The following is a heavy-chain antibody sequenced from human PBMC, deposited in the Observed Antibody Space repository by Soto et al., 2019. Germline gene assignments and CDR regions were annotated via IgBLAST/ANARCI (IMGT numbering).Heavy chain of an antibody. CDR3: AADSNSYDRLADASAYYFGMDD. V-gene: IGHV1-58*01. CDR1: GFTFTTSA. CDR2: IVVGSGNT. Sequence: QMQLVQSGPEVKKPGTSVKVSCKASGFTFTTSAVQWVRQARGQGLEWMGWIVVGSGNTNYAQNFQERVTITRDLSTRTHCMDLSTLRSEDTAVYYCAADSNSYDRLADASAYYFGMDDWGQGTMVTVSS. D-gene: IGHD3-22*01. J-gene: IGHJ6*02.